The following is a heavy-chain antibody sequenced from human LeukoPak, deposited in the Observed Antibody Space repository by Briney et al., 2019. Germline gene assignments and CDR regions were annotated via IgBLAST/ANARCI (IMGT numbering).Heavy chain of an antibody. CDR2: ISAYNGNT. CDR3: ARSLRSGYSSGRLTGWFDP. CDR1: GYTFTSYG. J-gene: IGHJ5*02. Sequence: ASVKVSCTASGYTFTSYGISWVRQAPGQGLEWMGWISAYNGNTNYAQKLQGRVTMTTDTSTSTAYMELRSLRSDDTAVYYCARSLRSGYSSGRLTGWFDPWGQGTLVTVSS. V-gene: IGHV1-18*01. D-gene: IGHD6-19*01.